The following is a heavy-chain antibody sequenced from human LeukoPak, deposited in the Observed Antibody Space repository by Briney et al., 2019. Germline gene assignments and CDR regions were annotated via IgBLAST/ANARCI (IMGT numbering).Heavy chain of an antibody. CDR1: GGSISSYY. Sequence: SETPSLTCTVSGGSISSYYWSWIRQPAGKGLEWIGRIYTSGSTNYNPSLKSRVTMSVDTSKNQFSLKLSSVTAADTAVYYCARVSSSWSEYYYGMDVWGQGTTVTVSS. V-gene: IGHV4-4*07. CDR3: ARVSSSWSEYYYGMDV. J-gene: IGHJ6*02. D-gene: IGHD6-13*01. CDR2: IYTSGST.